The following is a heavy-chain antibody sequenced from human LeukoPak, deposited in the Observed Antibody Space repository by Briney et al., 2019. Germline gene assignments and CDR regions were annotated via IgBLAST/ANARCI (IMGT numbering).Heavy chain of an antibody. Sequence: GGSLRLSCAASGFTVSTDHMSWVRQAPGKGLEWVAVSYSGGSRSYAESVKGRFTISRDNSQNTLYLQMNSLRAEDTAVYYCARVWELSFAYWGQGALVTVSS. CDR3: ARVWELSFAY. V-gene: IGHV3-53*01. CDR2: SYSGGSR. D-gene: IGHD1-26*01. J-gene: IGHJ4*02. CDR1: GFTVSTDH.